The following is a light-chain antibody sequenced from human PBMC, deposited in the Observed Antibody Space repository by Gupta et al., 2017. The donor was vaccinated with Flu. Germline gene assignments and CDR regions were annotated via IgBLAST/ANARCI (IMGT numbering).Light chain of an antibody. CDR1: QNIGTN. CDR2: YTS. CDR3: YQSSSSLS. V-gene: IGKV6D-21*02. Sequence: EIVLTQSPDFQSVTPKEKVTITCRASQNIGTNLHWYQQKPDQSPKLLLKYTSQSISGVPSRFSGSGSGTDFTLTSKGLEAEDAAEYYCYQSSSSLSFGGGTKVEIK. J-gene: IGKJ4*01.